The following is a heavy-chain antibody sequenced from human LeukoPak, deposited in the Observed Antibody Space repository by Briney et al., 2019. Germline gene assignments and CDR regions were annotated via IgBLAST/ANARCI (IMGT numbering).Heavy chain of an antibody. CDR1: GFTFSSYA. J-gene: IGHJ6*03. Sequence: PGRSLRLSCAASGFTFSSYAMHWVRQAPGKGLEWVAVISYDGSNKYYADSVKGRFTISRDNSKNTLYLQMNSLRAEDTAVYYCAKALVGTEWYYMDVWGKGTTVTVSS. CDR3: AKALVGTEWYYMDV. D-gene: IGHD2-21*02. CDR2: ISYDGSNK. V-gene: IGHV3-30-3*01.